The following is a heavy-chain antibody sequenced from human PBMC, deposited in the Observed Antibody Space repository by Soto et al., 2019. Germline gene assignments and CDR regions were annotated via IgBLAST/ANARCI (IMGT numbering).Heavy chain of an antibody. Sequence: ASVKVSCKVSGYTLTELSMHWVRQAPGKGLEWMGGFNPEDGETSYAQKFQGRVTMTEDTSTDTAYMELSSMRSEDTAVYYCATRGKFGTAGGERGDYYYYGMDVWGQGTTVTVSS. CDR2: FNPEDGET. D-gene: IGHD3-16*01. V-gene: IGHV1-24*01. J-gene: IGHJ6*02. CDR1: GYTLTELS. CDR3: ATRGKFGTAGGERGDYYYYGMDV.